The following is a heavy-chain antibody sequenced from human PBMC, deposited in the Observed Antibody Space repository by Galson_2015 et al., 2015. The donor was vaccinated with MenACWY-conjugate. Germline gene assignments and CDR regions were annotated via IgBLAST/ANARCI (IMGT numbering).Heavy chain of an antibody. CDR2: ISAYNGVT. D-gene: IGHD6-6*01. J-gene: IGHJ4*02. CDR3: ARWGPSSYLLES. V-gene: IGHV1-18*01. CDR1: GYTFTSYG. Sequence: SVKVSCKASGYTFTSYGVSWARQAPGQGLEWMGWISAYNGVTNYAQKLQGRVSMTTDTSTTSAYVELRSLTSDDTAVYYCARWGPSSYLLESWAQGTLVTVSS.